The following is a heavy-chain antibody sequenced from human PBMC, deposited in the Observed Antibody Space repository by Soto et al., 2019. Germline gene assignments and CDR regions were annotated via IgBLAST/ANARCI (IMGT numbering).Heavy chain of an antibody. CDR1: GFTFSSYS. V-gene: IGHV3-21*01. J-gene: IGHJ6*02. Sequence: EVQLVESGGGLVKPGGSLRLSCAASGFTFSSYSMNWVRQAPGKGLEWVSSISSSSSYIYYADSVKGRFTISRDNAKNSLYLQMNSLRAEDTAVYYCARDLVRLSAYYYYGMDVWGQGTTVTVSS. CDR2: ISSSSSYI. CDR3: ARDLVRLSAYYYYGMDV. D-gene: IGHD3-10*01.